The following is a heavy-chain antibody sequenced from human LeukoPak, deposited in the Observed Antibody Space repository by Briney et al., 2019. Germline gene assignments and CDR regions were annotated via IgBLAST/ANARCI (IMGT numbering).Heavy chain of an antibody. J-gene: IGHJ4*02. D-gene: IGHD3-10*01. CDR2: ISWNSGSI. CDR1: GFTFDDYA. Sequence: RSGGSLRLSCAASGFTFDDYAMHWVRQAPGKGLEWVSGISWNSGSIGYADSVKGRFTISRDNAKNSLYLQMNSLRAEDTAVYYCARVRSPSLLWFGELLEYYFDYWGQGTLVTVSS. V-gene: IGHV3-9*01. CDR3: ARVRSPSLLWFGELLEYYFDY.